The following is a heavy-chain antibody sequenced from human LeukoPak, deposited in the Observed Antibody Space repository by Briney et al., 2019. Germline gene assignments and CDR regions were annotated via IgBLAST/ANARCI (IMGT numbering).Heavy chain of an antibody. CDR3: TRDKGYSNPRYFDY. Sequence: SETLSLTCAVSGGSISSSNWWSWVRQPPGKGLEWIGEIYHSGSTNYNPSLKSRVTISGDTSKNQFSLKLTSVSAADTAVYYCTRDKGYSNPRYFDYWGQGTLVTVSS. D-gene: IGHD4-11*01. CDR1: GGSISSSNW. CDR2: IYHSGST. V-gene: IGHV4-4*02. J-gene: IGHJ4*02.